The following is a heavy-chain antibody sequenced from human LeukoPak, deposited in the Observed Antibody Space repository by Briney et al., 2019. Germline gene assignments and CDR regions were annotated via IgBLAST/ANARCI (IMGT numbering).Heavy chain of an antibody. CDR1: GGSISNYY. J-gene: IGHJ3*02. CDR2: INHSGST. D-gene: IGHD3-22*01. Sequence: PSETLSLTCTVSGGSISNYYWNWIRQPPGKGLEWIGEINHSGSTNYNPSLKSRVTISLDTSKSQFSLKVRYVTAADTAVYYCARSSVTSGIWHYYDSSVAFDIWGQGTMVTVSS. CDR3: ARSSVTSGIWHYYDSSVAFDI. V-gene: IGHV4-34*01.